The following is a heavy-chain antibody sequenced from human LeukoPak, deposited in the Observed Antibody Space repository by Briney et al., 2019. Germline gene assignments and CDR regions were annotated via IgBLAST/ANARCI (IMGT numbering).Heavy chain of an antibody. CDR1: GYTFTSYG. J-gene: IGHJ4*02. Sequence: ASVKVSCKASGYTFTSYGISWVRRAPGQGLEWMGIIDPSGGSTTYAQKFQGRVTMTRDTSTSTVYMELSSLRSEDSAVYSCARGRYDSSRYYYDYWGQGTLVTVSS. CDR3: ARGRYDSSRYYYDY. V-gene: IGHV1-46*01. CDR2: IDPSGGST. D-gene: IGHD3-22*01.